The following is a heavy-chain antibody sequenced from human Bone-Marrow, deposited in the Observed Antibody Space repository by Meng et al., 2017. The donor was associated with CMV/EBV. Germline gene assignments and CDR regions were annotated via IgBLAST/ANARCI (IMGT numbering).Heavy chain of an antibody. CDR1: GYSISSGYY. D-gene: IGHD3-3*01. CDR2: IYHSGST. CDR3: ARDLLYDFWSGYYSPNWYFDL. J-gene: IGHJ2*01. Sequence: ESLKISCTVSGYSISSGYYWGWIRQPPGKGLEWIGSIYHSGSTYYNPSLKSRVTISVDTSKNQFSLKLSSVTAADTAVYYCARDLLYDFWSGYYSPNWYFDLWGRGTLVAASS. V-gene: IGHV4-38-2*02.